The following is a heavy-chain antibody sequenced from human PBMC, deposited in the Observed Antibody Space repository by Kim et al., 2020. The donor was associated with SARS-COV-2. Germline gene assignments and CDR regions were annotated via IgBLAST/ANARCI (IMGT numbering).Heavy chain of an antibody. J-gene: IGHJ6*02. CDR1: GGSISSSSYY. Sequence: SETLSLTCTVSGGSISSSSYYWGWIRQPPGKGLEWIGSIYYSGSTYYNPSLKSRVTISVDTSKNQFSLKLSSVTAADTAVYYCARQGFGGVIARPYYYGMDVWGQGTTVTVSS. D-gene: IGHD3-16*02. CDR3: ARQGFGGVIARPYYYGMDV. CDR2: IYYSGST. V-gene: IGHV4-39*01.